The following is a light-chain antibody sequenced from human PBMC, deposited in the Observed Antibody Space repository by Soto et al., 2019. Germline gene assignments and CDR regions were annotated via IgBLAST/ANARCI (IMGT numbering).Light chain of an antibody. CDR2: DAS. J-gene: IGKJ1*01. Sequence: DIQMTQSPSTLSASVCDRVTITCRASQSIGTWVAWYQHKPGRAPKLLIYDASTLEGGVPSRFSGSRSGTEFTFTIISLQPDDFATYYCQQYNSYSRAFGQGTKVEIK. V-gene: IGKV1-5*01. CDR1: QSIGTW. CDR3: QQYNSYSRA.